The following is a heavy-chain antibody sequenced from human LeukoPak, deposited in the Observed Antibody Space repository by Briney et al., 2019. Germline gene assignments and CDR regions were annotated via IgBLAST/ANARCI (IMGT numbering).Heavy chain of an antibody. J-gene: IGHJ4*02. CDR1: GFTFSNYE. CDR3: ARGWFDF. V-gene: IGHV3-48*03. Sequence: GGSLRLSCAASGFTFSNYEMNWVRQAPGKGLEWVSYISSSGDIIYYAASVKGRFTISRDNAKNSLYLQMNSLRAEDTAVYYCARGWFDFWGQGTLVTASS. CDR2: ISSSGDII.